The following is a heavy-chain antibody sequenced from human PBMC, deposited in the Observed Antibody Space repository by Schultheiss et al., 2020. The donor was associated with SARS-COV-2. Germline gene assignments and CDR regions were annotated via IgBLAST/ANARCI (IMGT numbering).Heavy chain of an antibody. V-gene: IGHV3-33*06. CDR3: AKDNESSGWYNYYYGMDV. CDR2: IWYDGSNK. J-gene: IGHJ6*02. Sequence: GGSLRLSCAASGFTFSSYGMHWVRQAPGKGLEWVAVIWYDGSNKYYADSVKGRFTISRDNSKNTLYLQMNSLRAEDTAVYYCAKDNESSGWYNYYYGMDVWGQGTTVTVSS. CDR1: GFTFSSYG. D-gene: IGHD6-19*01.